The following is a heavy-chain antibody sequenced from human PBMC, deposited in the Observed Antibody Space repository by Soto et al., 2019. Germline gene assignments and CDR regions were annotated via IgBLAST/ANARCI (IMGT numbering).Heavy chain of an antibody. CDR1: GFSFSSFA. CDR2: ISGSADST. D-gene: IGHD2-8*01. Sequence: EVQLLESGGGFIHPGGSLRLSCAASGFSFSSFAMNWVRQAPGKGLEWVSIISGSADSTFYADSVKGRFTISRDNSKSTLYLQINSLRAEDTAVYYCAKTRGAMIYAISVHGMDVWGQGTTVTVSS. CDR3: AKTRGAMIYAISVHGMDV. V-gene: IGHV3-23*01. J-gene: IGHJ6*02.